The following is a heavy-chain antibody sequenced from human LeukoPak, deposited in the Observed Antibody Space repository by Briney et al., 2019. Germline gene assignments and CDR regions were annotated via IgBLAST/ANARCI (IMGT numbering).Heavy chain of an antibody. CDR2: INTNTGNP. CDR1: GYTFTSYG. J-gene: IGHJ4*02. D-gene: IGHD2-2*01. CDR3: ARQGPGYCGGTSCYGVAY. V-gene: IGHV7-4-1*02. Sequence: ASVKVSCKASGYTFTSYGISWVRQAPGQGLEWMGWINTNTGNPTYAQGFTGRFVFSLDTSVSTAYPQISSLKAEDTAVYYCARQGPGYCGGTSCYGVAYWGQGTLVTVSS.